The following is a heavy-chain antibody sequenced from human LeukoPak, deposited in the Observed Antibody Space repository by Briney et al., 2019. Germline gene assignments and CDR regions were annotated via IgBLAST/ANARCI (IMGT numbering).Heavy chain of an antibody. D-gene: IGHD2-21*01. V-gene: IGHV1-3*03. CDR3: ARDAEYSGYYYYMDV. Sequence: ASVKVSCKASGYTFTSYAMHWVRQAPGQRLEWMGWINAGNGNTKYSQEFQGRVTITRDTSASTAYMELSSLRSEDMAVYYCARDAEYSGYYYYMDVWGKGTTVTVSS. CDR1: GYTFTSYA. J-gene: IGHJ6*03. CDR2: INAGNGNT.